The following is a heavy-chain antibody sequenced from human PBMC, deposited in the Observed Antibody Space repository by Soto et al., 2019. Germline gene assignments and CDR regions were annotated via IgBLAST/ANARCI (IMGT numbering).Heavy chain of an antibody. CDR3: ARQGRSDTAISGDAYYFDY. D-gene: IGHD5-18*01. Sequence: EVQLVQSGAEVKKPGESLKISCKGSGYSFTNYWIGWVRQMPGKGLEWMGIIYPGDSDTRYSPSFQGQVTISADKSISTAYLQWSSLKASDTAMYYCARQGRSDTAISGDAYYFDYWGQGTLVTVSS. CDR1: GYSFTNYW. CDR2: IYPGDSDT. J-gene: IGHJ4*02. V-gene: IGHV5-51*01.